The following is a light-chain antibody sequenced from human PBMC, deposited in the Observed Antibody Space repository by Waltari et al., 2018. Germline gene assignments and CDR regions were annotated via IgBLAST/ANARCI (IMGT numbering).Light chain of an antibody. V-gene: IGLV1-47*01. CDR3: AAWDDSLRAWV. J-gene: IGLJ3*02. Sequence: QSVLIQPPSASETPVQRFTIPLLACNSNFGSNKASGYQHLPGTAPELLIYRNTQRPSGVPDRFSGSKSDTSASLAISGLRSEDEADYYCAAWDDSLRAWVFGGGTKLTVL. CDR2: RNT. CDR1: NSNFGSNK.